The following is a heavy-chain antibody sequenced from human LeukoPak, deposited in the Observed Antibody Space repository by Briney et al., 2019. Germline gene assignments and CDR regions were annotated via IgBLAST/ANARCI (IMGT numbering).Heavy chain of an antibody. CDR2: INWNGGST. CDR1: GFTFDDYG. Sequence: GGSLRLSCAASGFTFDDYGMSWVRQAPGKRLEWVSGINWNGGSTGYADSVKGRFTISRDNAKKSLYLQMNSLRAEDTALYHCARARSSSWYDWFDPWGQGTLVTVSS. V-gene: IGHV3-20*01. J-gene: IGHJ5*02. D-gene: IGHD6-13*01. CDR3: ARARSSSWYDWFDP.